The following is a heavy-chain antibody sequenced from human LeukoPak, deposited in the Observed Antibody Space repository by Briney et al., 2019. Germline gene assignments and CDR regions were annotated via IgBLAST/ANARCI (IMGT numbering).Heavy chain of an antibody. Sequence: HAGGSLRLSCAASGFTFSSYATRWVRQAPGKGLEWVSAISGVRGSPYYADSLKGRFSISRDNSKNTLYLQMNSLRAEDTAVYYCAKDRAYSSSWYDGDYWGQGTLVTVSS. CDR3: AKDRAYSSSWYDGDY. V-gene: IGHV3-23*01. CDR1: GFTFSSYA. J-gene: IGHJ4*02. CDR2: ISGVRGSP. D-gene: IGHD6-13*01.